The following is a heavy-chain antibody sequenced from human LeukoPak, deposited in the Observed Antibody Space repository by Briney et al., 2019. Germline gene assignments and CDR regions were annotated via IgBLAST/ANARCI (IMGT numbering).Heavy chain of an antibody. CDR3: AIQKYCSSANCYYFDH. V-gene: IGHV4-59*01. CDR1: GGSFTSYY. CDR2: KSYSGST. J-gene: IGHJ4*02. D-gene: IGHD2-2*01. Sequence: SETLSLTCIVSGGSFTSYYWSWIRQPPGKGLEWVGYKSYSGSTNYNPSLKGRATISLDTSKYQFSLKLSSVTAADTAVYYCAIQKYCSSANCYYFDHWGQGTLVTVSS.